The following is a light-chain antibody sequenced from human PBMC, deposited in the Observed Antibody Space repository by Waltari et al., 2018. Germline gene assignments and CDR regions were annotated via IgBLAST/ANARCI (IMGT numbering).Light chain of an antibody. CDR1: QSISKY. Sequence: VLTQSPGTLSLSPGERATLSCRASQSISKYLVWYQQRPGHAPRLLIYAGSNRAAGIPDRFSGSGYGTDFTLTISRLEPEDFAMYYCQNHERLPATFGQGTKVEFK. J-gene: IGKJ1*01. CDR3: QNHERLPAT. CDR2: AGS. V-gene: IGKV3-20*01.